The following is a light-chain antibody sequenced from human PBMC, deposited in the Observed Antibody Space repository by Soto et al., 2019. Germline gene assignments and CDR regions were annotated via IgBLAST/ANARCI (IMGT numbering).Light chain of an antibody. J-gene: IGLJ1*01. V-gene: IGLV3-1*01. Sequence: SSELTQPPSVSVSPGQTASITCSGDKLGDKYACWYQQKPGQSPVLVIYQDSKRPSGIPERFSGSNSGNTATLTISGTQAMDEADYYCQAARVFGTGTKVTVL. CDR1: KLGDKY. CDR3: QAARV. CDR2: QDS.